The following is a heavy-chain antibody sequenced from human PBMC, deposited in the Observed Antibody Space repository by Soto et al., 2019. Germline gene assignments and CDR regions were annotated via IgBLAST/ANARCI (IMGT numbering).Heavy chain of an antibody. V-gene: IGHV4-30-4*01. CDR2: IFYTGST. J-gene: IGHJ6*02. CDR3: ARGLLDGPATITKGLYYYYGMDV. CDR1: GGTINSGDYF. Sequence: SETLSLTCSVSGGTINSGDYFWSWIRQPPGKGLEWIGSIFYTGSTYYSPSLKSRASMSMDTSKNLFSLRLRSLTAADTAVYYCARGLLDGPATITKGLYYYYGMDVWGQGTTVTVSS. D-gene: IGHD5-12*01.